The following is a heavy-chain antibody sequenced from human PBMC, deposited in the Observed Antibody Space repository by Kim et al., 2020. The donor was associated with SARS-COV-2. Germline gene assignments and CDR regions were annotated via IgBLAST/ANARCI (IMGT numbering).Heavy chain of an antibody. CDR1: GYTFTGYY. D-gene: IGHD3-10*01. Sequence: ASVKVSCKASGYTFTGYYMHWVRQAPGQGLEWMGWINPNSGGTNYAQKFQGWVTMTRDTSISTAYMELSRLRSDDTAVYYCARSVLLWFGATRHPVHEYGMDVWGQGTTVTVSS. J-gene: IGHJ6*02. V-gene: IGHV1-2*04. CDR2: INPNSGGT. CDR3: ARSVLLWFGATRHPVHEYGMDV.